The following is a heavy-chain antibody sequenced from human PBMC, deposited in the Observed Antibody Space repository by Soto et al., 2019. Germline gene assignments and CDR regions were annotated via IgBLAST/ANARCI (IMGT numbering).Heavy chain of an antibody. CDR1: GYTFTGYY. CDR3: ARDLVYDILTGYYI. D-gene: IGHD3-9*01. J-gene: IGHJ4*02. Sequence: ASVKVSCKASGYTFTGYYMHWVRQAPGQGLEWMGWINPNSGGTSYAQKFQGRVTMTRDTSISTAYMELSRLRSDDTAVYYCARDLVYDILTGYYIWGQGTLVTVSS. V-gene: IGHV1-2*02. CDR2: INPNSGGT.